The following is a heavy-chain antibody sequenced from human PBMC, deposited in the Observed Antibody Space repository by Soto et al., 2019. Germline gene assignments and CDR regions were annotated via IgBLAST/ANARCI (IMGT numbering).Heavy chain of an antibody. V-gene: IGHV1-18*01. CDR1: GYTFTNYG. D-gene: IGHD2-2*01. J-gene: IGHJ4*02. CDR3: ARLVPAALNFDY. Sequence: ASVKVSCKASGYTFTNYGVSWVRQAPGQGLEWMGWISIYNGHTNYAQKFQGRVTMTRDTSTSTAYMELSSLRSEDTAVYYCARLVPAALNFDYWGQGTLVPVS. CDR2: ISIYNGHT.